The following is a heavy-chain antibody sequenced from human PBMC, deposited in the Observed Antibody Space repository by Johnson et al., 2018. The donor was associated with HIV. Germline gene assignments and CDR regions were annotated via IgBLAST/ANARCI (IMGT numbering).Heavy chain of an antibody. CDR3: TNAGVAGQEALLF. CDR1: GFIFSSYD. J-gene: IGHJ3*01. V-gene: IGHV3-30*02. Sequence: VQLVESGGGVVQPGESLRLSCAASGFIFSSYDMHWVRQAPGKGLEWVAFIHYDGSNKYYADSVKGRFTISRDNSKNTLHLQMNNVRAEDTAIYYCTNAGVAGQEALLFWGQGTMVTVSS. D-gene: IGHD3-3*01. CDR2: IHYDGSNK.